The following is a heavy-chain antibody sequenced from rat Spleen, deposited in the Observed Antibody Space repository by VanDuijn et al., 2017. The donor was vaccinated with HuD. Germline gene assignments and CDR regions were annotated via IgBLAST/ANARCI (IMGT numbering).Heavy chain of an antibody. Sequence: QVQLKESGPGLVQPSQTLSLTCTVSGFSLSNYGVIWVRQPPGKGLEWMGVIWSNGGTDYNSAIESRLSISRDTSKSQVYLKMDSLRSEDTATYYCARHRNYYSSYVYAFDYWGQGVMVTVSS. D-gene: IGHD1-2*01. J-gene: IGHJ2*01. CDR2: IWSNGGT. V-gene: IGHV2-13*01. CDR1: GFSLSNYG. CDR3: ARHRNYYSSYVYAFDY.